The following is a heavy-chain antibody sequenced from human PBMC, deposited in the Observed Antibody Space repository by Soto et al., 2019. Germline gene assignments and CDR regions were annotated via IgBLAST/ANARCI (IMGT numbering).Heavy chain of an antibody. Sequence: QVQLVQSGAEVKRPGSSVKASCKASGDTFNFYSINWVRQAPGLGLEWMGRVNPIVSMSNYAQKFQGRVTMTADKSTSTAYMELSSLRSEDTAIYYCASSYGSGYRAFDYWGQGALVTASS. D-gene: IGHD3-10*01. V-gene: IGHV1-69*02. J-gene: IGHJ4*02. CDR1: GDTFNFYS. CDR2: VNPIVSMS. CDR3: ASSYGSGYRAFDY.